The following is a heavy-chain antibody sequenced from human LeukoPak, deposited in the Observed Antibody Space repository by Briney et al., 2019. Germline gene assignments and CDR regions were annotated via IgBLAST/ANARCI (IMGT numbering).Heavy chain of an antibody. Sequence: GGSLRLSCAASGPAFSTYWMHWVRQAPGKGLVWVSRVSGDGTTTSYADSVRGRFTISRDNAKNTLYLQMNSLRAEDTAVYYCARALRITMIVVAYWGQGTLVTVSS. CDR3: ARALRITMIVVAY. CDR2: VSGDGTTT. J-gene: IGHJ4*02. V-gene: IGHV3-74*01. D-gene: IGHD3-22*01. CDR1: GPAFSTYW.